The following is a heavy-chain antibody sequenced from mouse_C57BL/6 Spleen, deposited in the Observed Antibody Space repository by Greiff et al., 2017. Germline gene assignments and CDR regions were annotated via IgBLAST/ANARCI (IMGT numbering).Heavy chain of an antibody. CDR3: TREDYYGSSSAWFAY. CDR1: GYTFTSYW. D-gene: IGHD1-1*01. V-gene: IGHV1-53*01. Sequence: QVQLKESGTELVKPGASVKLSCKASGYTFTSYWMHWVKQRPGQGLEWIGNINPSNGGTNYNETFKSKATLTVAKSSSPAYLQLSSLTSEDSAVYYCTREDYYGSSSAWFAYWGQGTLVTVSA. J-gene: IGHJ3*01. CDR2: INPSNGGT.